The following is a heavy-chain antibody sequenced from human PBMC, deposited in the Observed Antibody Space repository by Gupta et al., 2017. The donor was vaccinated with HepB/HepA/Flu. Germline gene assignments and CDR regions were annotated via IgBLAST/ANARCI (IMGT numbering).Heavy chain of an antibody. V-gene: IGHV3-30-3*01. J-gene: IGHJ3*02. CDR3: ARDFDDSSGYYIFAPSLALDI. CDR2: ISYDGSNK. Sequence: QVQLVESGGGVVQPGRSLRLSCAASRFPFSSYSMHWVRQAPGNRLAWVAVISYDGSNKYYADSVKGRFTISRDNSKNTLYLQMNSLRAEDTAVYYCARDFDDSSGYYIFAPSLALDIWGQGTMVTVSS. D-gene: IGHD3-22*01. CDR1: RFPFSSYS.